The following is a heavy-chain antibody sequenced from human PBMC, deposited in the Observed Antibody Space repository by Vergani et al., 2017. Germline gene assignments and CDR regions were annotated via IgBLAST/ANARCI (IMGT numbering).Heavy chain of an antibody. J-gene: IGHJ4*02. CDR3: AKDMIAVAGYYFDY. V-gene: IGHV3-9*01. CDR2: ISWNSGSI. CDR1: GFTFDDYA. Sequence: VQLVESGGGVVQPGRSLRLSCAASGFTFDDYAMHWVRQAPGKGLEWVSGISWNSGSIGYADSVKGRFTISRDNAKNSLYLQMNSLRAEDTALYYCAKDMIAVAGYYFDYWGQGTLVTVSS. D-gene: IGHD6-19*01.